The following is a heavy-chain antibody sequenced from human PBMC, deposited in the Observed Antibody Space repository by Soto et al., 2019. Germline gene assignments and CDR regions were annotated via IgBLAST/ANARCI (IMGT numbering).Heavy chain of an antibody. CDR2: IYYSGST. Sequence: PSETLSLTCTGSGGSISSYYWSWIRQPPGKVLEWIGYIYYSGSTNYNPSPKSRVTISVDTSKNQFSLKLSSVTAADTAVYYCARDLDTMVRGVAYNWFDPWGQGTLVTVSS. V-gene: IGHV4-59*01. J-gene: IGHJ5*02. CDR3: ARDLDTMVRGVAYNWFDP. D-gene: IGHD3-10*01. CDR1: GGSISSYY.